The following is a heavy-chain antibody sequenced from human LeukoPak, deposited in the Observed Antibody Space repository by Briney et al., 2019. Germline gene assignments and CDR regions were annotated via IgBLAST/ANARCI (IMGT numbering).Heavy chain of an antibody. CDR1: GGSISSGDYY. Sequence: SQTLSLTCTVSGGSISSGDYYWRWIRQPPGKGLGWIGYIYYSGSTYYNPSLKSRVTISVDTSKNQFSLKLGSVTAADTAVYYCAREYYYYGMDVWGQGTTVTVSS. V-gene: IGHV4-30-4*01. CDR3: AREYYYYGMDV. J-gene: IGHJ6*02. CDR2: IYYSGST.